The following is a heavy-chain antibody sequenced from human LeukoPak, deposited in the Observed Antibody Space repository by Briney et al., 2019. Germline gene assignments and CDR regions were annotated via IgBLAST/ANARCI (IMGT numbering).Heavy chain of an antibody. J-gene: IGHJ6*02. CDR3: ARTGTMIPLNMDV. CDR1: GGTFSSYA. V-gene: IGHV1-69*13. CDR2: IIPIFGTA. D-gene: IGHD3-22*01. Sequence: SVTVSCKASGGTFSSYAISWVRQAPGQGLEWMGGIIPIFGTANYAQKFQGRVTITADESTSTAYMELSSLRSEDTAVYYCARTGTMIPLNMDVWGQGTTVTVSS.